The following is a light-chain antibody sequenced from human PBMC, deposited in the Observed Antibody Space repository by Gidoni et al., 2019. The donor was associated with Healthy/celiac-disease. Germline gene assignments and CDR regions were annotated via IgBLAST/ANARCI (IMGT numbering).Light chain of an antibody. CDR1: QSISKY. CDR3: QQYNNWPGRYT. J-gene: IGKJ2*01. V-gene: IGKV3-15*01. CDR2: GAS. Sequence: VMTHSPSPLSVSPGERATLSCRASQSISKYLAWYQQKPGQAPRLLIYGASTRATGIPARFSGSGSGTEFTLTISSLQSEDFAVYYCQQYNNWPGRYTFGQGTKLEIK.